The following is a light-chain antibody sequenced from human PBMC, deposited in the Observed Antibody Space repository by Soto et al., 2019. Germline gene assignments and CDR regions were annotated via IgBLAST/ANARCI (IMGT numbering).Light chain of an antibody. J-gene: IGKJ4*01. CDR3: LQYLHGPLT. CDR1: QSLATN. Sequence: EIVMTQSPVTLSVSPGERVTLSCRASQSLATNLAWYQQKPGQTPRLVIYGISARASGIPGRFSGSGFGTDFTLTISSLQPEDCAVYYCLQYLHGPLTFGGRTKVEI. CDR2: GIS. V-gene: IGKV3-15*01.